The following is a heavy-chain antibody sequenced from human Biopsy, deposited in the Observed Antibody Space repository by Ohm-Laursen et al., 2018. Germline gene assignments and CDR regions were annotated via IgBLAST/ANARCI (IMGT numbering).Heavy chain of an antibody. CDR3: ARGGLNYWYFDL. CDR1: GYSFASYG. V-gene: IGHV1-2*02. J-gene: IGHJ2*01. D-gene: IGHD1-26*01. CDR2: VNPNSGGT. Sequence: ASVKVSCKAYGYSFASYGITWVRQAPGQGLEWMGWVNPNSGGTNYAQKFQGRVTMTRDTSMSTAYMELNRLRSDDTAVYYCARGGLNYWYFDLWGRGTLVTVSS.